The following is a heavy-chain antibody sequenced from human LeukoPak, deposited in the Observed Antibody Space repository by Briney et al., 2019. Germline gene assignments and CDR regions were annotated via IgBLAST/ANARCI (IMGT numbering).Heavy chain of an antibody. Sequence: GGSLRLFCAAPGFNMSGYWMSWVRQAPGKGLEWVANIKQDGSERHYADSVKGRFTISRDNAQNSLYLQMNSLRAEETAVYYCARVFGAYDSIDCWGQGTLVTVS. CDR3: ARVFGAYDSIDC. CDR1: GFNMSGYW. V-gene: IGHV3-7*01. D-gene: IGHD5-12*01. CDR2: IKQDGSER. J-gene: IGHJ4*02.